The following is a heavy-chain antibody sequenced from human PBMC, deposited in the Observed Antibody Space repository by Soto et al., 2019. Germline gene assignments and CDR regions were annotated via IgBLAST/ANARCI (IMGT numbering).Heavy chain of an antibody. CDR1: GYSFPKYY. CDR2: IYPDDSDT. CDR3: AVSGPELRIDNWFDP. Sequence: PGESLKISCKGSGYSFPKYYIGWVRQMPGKDLEWMAIIYPDDSDTRYSPSFQGQVTISADKSISTAYLQWSSLKASDTAMYYCAVSGPELRIDNWFDPWGQGTLVTVSS. V-gene: IGHV5-51*01. D-gene: IGHD1-7*01. J-gene: IGHJ5*02.